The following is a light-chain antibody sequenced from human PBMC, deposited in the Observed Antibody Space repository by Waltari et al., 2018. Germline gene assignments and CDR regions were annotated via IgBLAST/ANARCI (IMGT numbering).Light chain of an antibody. J-gene: IGKJ2*01. CDR2: WAS. CDR1: QSVLYSSNNKNY. Sequence: DIVMTQSPDSLAVSLGERATINCKSSQSVLYSSNNKNYLAWYQQKPGQPPKLLIYWASTRESCVPDRFSGSGSGTDFTLTISSLQAEDVAVYYCQQYYSTPQTFGQGTKLEIK. V-gene: IGKV4-1*01. CDR3: QQYYSTPQT.